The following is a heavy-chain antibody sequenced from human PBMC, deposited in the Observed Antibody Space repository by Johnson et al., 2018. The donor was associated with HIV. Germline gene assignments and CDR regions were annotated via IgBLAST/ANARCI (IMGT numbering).Heavy chain of an antibody. CDR3: ARASGFDM. CDR1: GFTFSSYA. J-gene: IGHJ3*02. CDR2: IKQDGNDT. Sequence: EVQLVESGGGVVQPGRSLRLSCAASGFTFSSYAMHWVRQAPGKGLEWVANIKQDGNDTYYVDSVKGRFTISRDNAKKSLYLQMNSLRVDDTAVYYCARASGFDMWGQGTMVTVSS. V-gene: IGHV3-7*01. D-gene: IGHD1-26*01.